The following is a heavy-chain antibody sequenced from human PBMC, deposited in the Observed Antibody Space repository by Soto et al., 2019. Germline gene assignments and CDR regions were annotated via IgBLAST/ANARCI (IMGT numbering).Heavy chain of an antibody. CDR2: INPSGGGT. D-gene: IGHD6-13*01. Sequence: QVQLMQSGAEVKKPGASVKVSCKASGYTFTTYYMHWVRQAPGQGLEWMGIINPSGGGTNHAQKFQDRVTMTRDTSTSTVYRQLSSLRSEDTAVYYCAREGRGQQLPRTFDYWGQGTLLTVSS. CDR3: AREGRGQQLPRTFDY. J-gene: IGHJ4*02. CDR1: GYTFTTYY. V-gene: IGHV1-46*01.